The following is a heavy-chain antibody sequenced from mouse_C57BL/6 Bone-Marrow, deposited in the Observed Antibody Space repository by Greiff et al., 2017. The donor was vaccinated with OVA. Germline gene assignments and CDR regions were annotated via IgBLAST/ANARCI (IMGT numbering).Heavy chain of an antibody. CDR1: GYTFTSYW. J-gene: IGHJ2*01. CDR3: ASRYYGSSYFDY. Sequence: QVQLKQPGAELVKPGASVKLSCKASGYTFTSYWMHWVKQRPGQGLEWIGMIHPNSGSTNYNEKFKSKATLTVDKSSSTAYMQLSSLTSEDSAVYYCASRYYGSSYFDYWGQGTTLTVSS. V-gene: IGHV1-64*01. D-gene: IGHD1-1*01. CDR2: IHPNSGST.